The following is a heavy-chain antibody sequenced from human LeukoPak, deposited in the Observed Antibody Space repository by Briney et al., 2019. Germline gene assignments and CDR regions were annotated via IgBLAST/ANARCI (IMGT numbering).Heavy chain of an antibody. V-gene: IGHV3-30*02. CDR2: IRYDGTNK. J-gene: IGHJ3*02. CDR3: ARSPPYGDTDAFDI. Sequence: GGSLRLSCAASGFTFSSYGMHWVRRAPGKGLEWVAFIRYDGTNKYYADSVKGRFTISRDNSKNTLYLQMNSLRAEDTAVYYCARSPPYGDTDAFDIWGQGTMVTVSS. CDR1: GFTFSSYG. D-gene: IGHD4-17*01.